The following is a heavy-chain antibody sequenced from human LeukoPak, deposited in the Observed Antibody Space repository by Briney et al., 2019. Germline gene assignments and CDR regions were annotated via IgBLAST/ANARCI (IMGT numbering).Heavy chain of an antibody. J-gene: IGHJ6*03. CDR2: ISPSGGST. CDR3: ARGPRITLIRGGQWYYYMDV. D-gene: IGHD3-10*01. Sequence: GASVKVSCKAFGYTFTSNYMHWVRQAPGQGPEWMGVISPSGGSTTYAQKFQGRVTLTRDMSTSTVYMELSSLRSEDTAVYYCARGPRITLIRGGQWYYYMDVWGKGTTVTISS. CDR1: GYTFTSNY. V-gene: IGHV1-46*01.